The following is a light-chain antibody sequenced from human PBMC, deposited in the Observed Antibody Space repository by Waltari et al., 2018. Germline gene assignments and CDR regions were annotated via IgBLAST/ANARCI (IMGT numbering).Light chain of an antibody. CDR3: QQSYSAPFT. CDR1: QSVLYSPNNKNY. CDR2: WAS. J-gene: IGKJ4*01. V-gene: IGKV4-1*01. Sequence: DIVLTQSPDSLAVSLGERATINCKSSQSVLYSPNNKNYLGWFQQKAGQPPKLLIYWASMREYGVPDRFSGSGSGTDFTLTISSLQAEDVAVYYCQQSYSAPFTFGGGTKVEIK.